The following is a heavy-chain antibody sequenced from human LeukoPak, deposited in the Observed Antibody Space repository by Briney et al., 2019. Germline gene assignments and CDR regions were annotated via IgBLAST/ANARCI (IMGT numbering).Heavy chain of an antibody. Sequence: GGSLRLSCAASGFTFDDYGMSWVRQAPGKGLEWVSAISGSGGSTYYADSVKGRFTISRDNSKNTLYLQMNSLRAEDTAVYYCAKLGFLEWLFPFDYWGQGTLVTVSS. D-gene: IGHD3-3*01. CDR1: GFTFDDYG. CDR2: ISGSGGST. CDR3: AKLGFLEWLFPFDY. J-gene: IGHJ4*02. V-gene: IGHV3-23*01.